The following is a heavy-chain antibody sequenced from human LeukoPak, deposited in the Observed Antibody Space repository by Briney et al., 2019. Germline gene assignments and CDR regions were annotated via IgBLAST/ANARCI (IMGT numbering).Heavy chain of an antibody. CDR1: GFTFSSYA. CDR2: ISGSGGST. CDR3: AREVPTQPIYSGYDAFDV. Sequence: PGGSLRLSCAASGFTFSSYAMSWVRQAPGKGLEWVSAISGSGGSTYYADSVKGRFTISSDKATNSLYLQMNSLRVEDTGVYYCAREVPTQPIYSGYDAFDVWGQGTMVTVSS. J-gene: IGHJ3*01. D-gene: IGHD5-12*01. V-gene: IGHV3-23*01.